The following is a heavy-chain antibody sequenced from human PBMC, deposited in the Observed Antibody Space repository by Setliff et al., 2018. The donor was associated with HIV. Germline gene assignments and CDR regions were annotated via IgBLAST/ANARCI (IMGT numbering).Heavy chain of an antibody. CDR3: AKGAGFYGDYTFDH. CDR1: GPSINIHY. CDR2: IYSTGST. J-gene: IGHJ4*02. D-gene: IGHD4-17*01. Sequence: KTSETLSLTCTVXGPSINIHYWSWIRQSPGKGFEWIGYIYSTGSTNYNPSLQXXXXISMVASRNQFSLKVTSVTAADTAVYYCAKGAGFYGDYTFDHWGQGXXXTVSS. V-gene: IGHV4-59*11.